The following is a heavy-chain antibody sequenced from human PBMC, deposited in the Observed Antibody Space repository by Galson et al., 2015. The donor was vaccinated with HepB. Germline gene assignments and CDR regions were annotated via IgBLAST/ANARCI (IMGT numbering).Heavy chain of an antibody. CDR1: GFTFRRYD. CDR3: ARDYDVLTGGMDS. J-gene: IGHJ4*02. CDR2: ISSSSISI. Sequence: SLRLSCAASGFTFRRYDMNWVRQAPGKGLEWVASISSSSISIHYGEPVRGRFTISRDNARDYLILQMDSLRVDDTAIYYCARDYDVLTGGMDSWGPGTVVTVSS. V-gene: IGHV3-21*06. D-gene: IGHD3-9*01.